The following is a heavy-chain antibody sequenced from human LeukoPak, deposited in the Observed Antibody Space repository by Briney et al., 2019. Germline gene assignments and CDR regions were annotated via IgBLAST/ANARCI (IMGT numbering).Heavy chain of an antibody. CDR2: VRYDGNDK. CDR1: GFSFNTHG. V-gene: IGHV3-30*02. Sequence: GGSLRLSCAAAGFSFNTHGMHWVRQAPGKGLEWVAFVRYDGNDKFYADSVKGRFTISRDNSKNTLSLQMSSLRAEDTALYYCAKDAGTYYSGSYSTSDYWGQGTLVTVSS. J-gene: IGHJ4*02. D-gene: IGHD1-26*01. CDR3: AKDAGTYYSGSYSTSDY.